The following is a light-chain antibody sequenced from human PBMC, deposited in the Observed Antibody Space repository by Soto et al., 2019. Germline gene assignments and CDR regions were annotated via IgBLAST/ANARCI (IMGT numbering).Light chain of an antibody. CDR1: SGHSSYA. CDR3: QTWGTGIQV. CDR2: LNSDGSH. Sequence: QPVLTQSPSASASLGASVKLTCTLSSGHSSYAIAWHQQQPEKGPRYLMKLNSDGSHSKGDGIPDRFSGSSSGAERYLTISSIQSEDEADYYCQTWGTGIQVFGTGTKVTVL. V-gene: IGLV4-69*01. J-gene: IGLJ1*01.